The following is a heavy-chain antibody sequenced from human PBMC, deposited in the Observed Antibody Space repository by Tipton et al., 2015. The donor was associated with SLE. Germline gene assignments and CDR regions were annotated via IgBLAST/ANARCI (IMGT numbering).Heavy chain of an antibody. J-gene: IGHJ4*02. D-gene: IGHD1-20*01. Sequence: LRLSCTVSGDSISGTTYSWAWIRQSPGKGLDWIGSVYYTGTTFYNPSLESRVTVSLDTSRNRFSLRLRSVTAADTAMYFCARHLGAHNWNYWGQGTLVTVSS. CDR3: ARHLGAHNWNY. CDR1: GDSISGTTYS. CDR2: VYYTGTT. V-gene: IGHV4-39*01.